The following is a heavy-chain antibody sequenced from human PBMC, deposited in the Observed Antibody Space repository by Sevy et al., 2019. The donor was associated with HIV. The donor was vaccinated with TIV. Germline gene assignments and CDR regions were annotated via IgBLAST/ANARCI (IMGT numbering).Heavy chain of an antibody. CDR2: FDPEDGET. CDR3: ATGGIAAAGVLSWFDP. Sequence: ASVKVSCKVSGYTLTELSMHWVRQAPGKGLEWMGGFDPEDGETIYAQKFQGRVTMTEDTSTDTAYMELSGLGSEETAVYYCATGGIAAAGVLSWFDPWGQGTLVTVSS. V-gene: IGHV1-24*01. CDR1: GYTLTELS. J-gene: IGHJ5*02. D-gene: IGHD6-13*01.